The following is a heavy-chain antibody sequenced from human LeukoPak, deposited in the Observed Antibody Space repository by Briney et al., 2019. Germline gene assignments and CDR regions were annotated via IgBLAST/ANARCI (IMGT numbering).Heavy chain of an antibody. CDR1: GGSISSGDYY. CDR2: IYYSGST. CDR3: ASHDFWSGFRE. V-gene: IGHV4-30-4*01. J-gene: IGHJ4*02. Sequence: SQTLSLTCTVSGGSISSGDYYRSWIRQPPGTGLEWIGYIYYSGSTYYNPSLKSRVTISVDTSKNQFSLKLSSVTAADTAVYYCASHDFWSGFREWGQGTLVTVSS. D-gene: IGHD3-3*01.